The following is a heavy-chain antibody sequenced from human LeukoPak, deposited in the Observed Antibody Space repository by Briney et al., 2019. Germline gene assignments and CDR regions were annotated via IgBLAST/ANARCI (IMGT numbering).Heavy chain of an antibody. V-gene: IGHV3-11*01. J-gene: IGHJ4*02. Sequence: GGSLRLSCAASGFTFSDYYMSWIRQAPGKGLEWVSYISSSGSTIYYADSVKGRFTISRDNAKNSLYLQVNSLRAEDTAVYYCARERILWFGEFDYWGQGTLVTVSS. CDR3: ARERILWFGEFDY. CDR1: GFTFSDYY. CDR2: ISSSGSTI. D-gene: IGHD3-10*01.